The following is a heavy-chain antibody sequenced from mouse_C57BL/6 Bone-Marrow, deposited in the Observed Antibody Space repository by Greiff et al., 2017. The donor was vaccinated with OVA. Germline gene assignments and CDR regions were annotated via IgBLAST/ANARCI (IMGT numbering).Heavy chain of an antibody. CDR1: GYTFTDYY. Sequence: EVQLQQSGPELVKPGASVKISCKASGYTFTDYYMNWVKQSHGKSLEWIGDINPNNGGTSYNQKFKGKATLTVDKSSSTAYMELRSLTSEDSAVYYCARSEYSNYPHYFDYWGQGTTLTVSS. J-gene: IGHJ2*01. CDR2: INPNNGGT. V-gene: IGHV1-26*01. D-gene: IGHD2-5*01. CDR3: ARSEYSNYPHYFDY.